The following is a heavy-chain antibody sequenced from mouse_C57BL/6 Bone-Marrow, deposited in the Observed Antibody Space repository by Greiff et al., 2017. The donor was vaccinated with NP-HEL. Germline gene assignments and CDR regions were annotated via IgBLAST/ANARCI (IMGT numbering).Heavy chain of an antibody. V-gene: IGHV14-1*01. CDR2: IDPEDGGT. CDR1: GFNIKDYY. CDR3: TTRGIYFYGSSYLDY. D-gene: IGHD1-1*01. Sequence: EVQLQQSGAELVRPGASVKLSCTASGFNIKDYYMHWVKQRPEQGLAWIGRIDPEDGGTEYGAKFQGKATMTADTCSNTAYLQLSSLTSDDTAVYCCTTRGIYFYGSSYLDYWGQGTTLTVSS. J-gene: IGHJ2*01.